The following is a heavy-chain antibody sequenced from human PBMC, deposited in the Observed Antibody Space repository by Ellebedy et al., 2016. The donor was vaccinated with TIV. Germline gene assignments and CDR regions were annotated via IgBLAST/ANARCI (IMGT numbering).Heavy chain of an antibody. V-gene: IGHV1-69*04. CDR3: AREDGDGMDV. D-gene: IGHD3-10*01. Sequence: SVKVSXXASGGTFSSYAISWVRQAPGQGLEWMGRIIPILGIANYAQKFQGRVTITADKSTSTAYMELSSLRSEDTAVYYCAREDGDGMDVWGQGTTVTVSS. CDR2: IIPILGIA. J-gene: IGHJ6*02. CDR1: GGTFSSYA.